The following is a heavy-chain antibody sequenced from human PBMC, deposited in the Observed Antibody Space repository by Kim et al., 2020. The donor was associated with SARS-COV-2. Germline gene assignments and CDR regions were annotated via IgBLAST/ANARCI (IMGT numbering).Heavy chain of an antibody. CDR2: IWYDGSKD. Sequence: GGSLRLSCAASGFTFRNFGMHWVRQAPGKGLEWVAVIWYDGSKDYYAGSVKGRFTISRDNSKNMLFLQMNSLRVEDTAVYYCASAIIASLDHWGLGTLVTVSS. CDR1: GFTFRNFG. V-gene: IGHV3-33*01. CDR3: ASAIIASLDH. J-gene: IGHJ4*02. D-gene: IGHD2-2*01.